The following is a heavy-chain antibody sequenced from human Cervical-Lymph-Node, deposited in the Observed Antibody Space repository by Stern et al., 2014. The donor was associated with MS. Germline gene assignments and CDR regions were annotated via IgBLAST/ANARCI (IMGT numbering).Heavy chain of an antibody. CDR3: ARRLGYCSGGSCRHYYYGMDV. CDR2: ISYDGSNK. J-gene: IGHJ6*02. CDR1: GFTFSSYG. V-gene: IGHV3-30*03. Sequence: VQLVESGGGVVQPGRSLRLSCAASGFTFSSYGMHWVRQAPGKGLEWVAVISYDGSNKYYADSVKGRCTISRDNSKTTLYLQMNSLRAEDAAVYDCARRLGYCSGGSCRHYYYGMDVWGQGTTVTVSS. D-gene: IGHD2-15*01.